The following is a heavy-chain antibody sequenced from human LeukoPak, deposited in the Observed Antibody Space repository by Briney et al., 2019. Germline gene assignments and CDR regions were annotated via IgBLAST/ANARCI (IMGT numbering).Heavy chain of an antibody. CDR3: AASQGPVLLYGPRGFDP. V-gene: IGHV1-58*01. Sequence: ASVTVSCKASGFTLTSSAVQWVRQARGQRREWIGWIVVGSGNTNYAQRIQERVTITRVMSTSTAYMVLKSLRSEDTAVYYCAASQGPVLLYGPRGFDPWGQGTLVTVSS. CDR2: IVVGSGNT. J-gene: IGHJ5*02. CDR1: GFTLTSSA. D-gene: IGHD3-10*01.